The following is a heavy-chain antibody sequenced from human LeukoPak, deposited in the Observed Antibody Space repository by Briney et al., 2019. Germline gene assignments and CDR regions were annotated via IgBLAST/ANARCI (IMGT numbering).Heavy chain of an antibody. CDR1: GGSFSGYY. V-gene: IGHV4-34*01. Sequence: SETLSLTCAVYGGSFSGYYWSWIRQPPGKGLEWIGEINHSGSTNYNPSLKSRVTMSVDTSKDQFSLKLSSVTAADTAVYYCARGKEGYDFWSGYPRVNWFDPWGQGTLVTVSS. CDR2: INHSGST. D-gene: IGHD3-3*01. J-gene: IGHJ5*02. CDR3: ARGKEGYDFWSGYPRVNWFDP.